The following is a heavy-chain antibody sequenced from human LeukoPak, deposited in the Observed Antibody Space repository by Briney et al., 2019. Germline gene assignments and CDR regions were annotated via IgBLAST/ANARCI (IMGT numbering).Heavy chain of an antibody. Sequence: GGSLRLSCAASGFTFSSYSMNWVRQAPGKGLEWVSYISSSSSTIYYADSVKGRFTISRDNAKNSLYLQMNSLRAEDTAVYYCARVHAGPWFGELLYYYYYYMDVWGKGTTVTVSS. CDR1: GFTFSSYS. CDR3: ARVHAGPWFGELLYYYYYYMDV. CDR2: ISSSSSTI. J-gene: IGHJ6*03. V-gene: IGHV3-48*01. D-gene: IGHD3-10*01.